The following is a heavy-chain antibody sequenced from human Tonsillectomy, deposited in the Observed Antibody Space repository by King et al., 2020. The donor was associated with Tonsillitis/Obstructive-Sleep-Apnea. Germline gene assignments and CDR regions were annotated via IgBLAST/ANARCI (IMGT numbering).Heavy chain of an antibody. CDR2: INHSGST. CDR1: GWSLSGNY. J-gene: IGHJ4*02. V-gene: IGHV4-34*01. CDR3: ARWVGGYGGKSFDY. D-gene: IGHD4-23*01. Sequence: VQLQQWGAGLMKPSETLSLTCAVYGWSLSGNYWSWIRQPPGKGLEWIGEINHSGSTNNNPSLKSRVTILVDTFTNQFALKLTSVTAADTAVYYCARWVGGYGGKSFDYWGQGILVTVSS.